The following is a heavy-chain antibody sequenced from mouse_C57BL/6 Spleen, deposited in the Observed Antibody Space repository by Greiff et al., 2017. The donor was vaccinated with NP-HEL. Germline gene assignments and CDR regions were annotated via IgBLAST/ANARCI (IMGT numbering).Heavy chain of an antibody. V-gene: IGHV1-81*01. CDR3: ARMGKNYSNYEDY. D-gene: IGHD2-5*01. J-gene: IGHJ2*01. CDR1: GYTFTSYG. Sequence: QVQLKQSGAELARPGASVKLSCKASGYTFTSYGISWVKQRTGQGLEWIGEIYPRSGNTYYNEKFKGKATLTADKSSSTAYMELRSLTSEDSAVYFCARMGKNYSNYEDYWGQGTTLTVSS. CDR2: IYPRSGNT.